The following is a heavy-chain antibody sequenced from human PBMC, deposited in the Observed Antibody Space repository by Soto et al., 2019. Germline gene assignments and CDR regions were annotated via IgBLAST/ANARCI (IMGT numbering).Heavy chain of an antibody. D-gene: IGHD6-13*01. CDR2: INPGDSDT. Sequence: PGESLKISCKASGYSFTSLWIGWVRQMPGKGLEWMGIINPGDSDTRYSPSFEGQVALSADKSINTAYLQWNSLKAADTAMYYCVRPAGIVAAGEWVGWFDPWGQGTLVTVSS. CDR1: GYSFTSLW. J-gene: IGHJ5*02. V-gene: IGHV5-51*01. CDR3: VRPAGIVAAGEWVGWFDP.